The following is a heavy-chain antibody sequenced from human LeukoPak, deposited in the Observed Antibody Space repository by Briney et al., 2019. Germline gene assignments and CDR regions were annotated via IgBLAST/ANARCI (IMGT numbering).Heavy chain of an antibody. CDR2: IYSGGST. CDR3: ARGITIFGVAKYAMDV. D-gene: IGHD3-3*01. CDR1: GFTVSSNY. Sequence: PGGSLRLSCAASGFTVSSNYMSWVRQAPGKGLEWVSVIYSGGSTYYADSVKGRFTISRDNSKNTLYLQMNSLRAEDTAVYYCARGITIFGVAKYAMDVWGQGTTVTVSS. J-gene: IGHJ6*02. V-gene: IGHV3-66*01.